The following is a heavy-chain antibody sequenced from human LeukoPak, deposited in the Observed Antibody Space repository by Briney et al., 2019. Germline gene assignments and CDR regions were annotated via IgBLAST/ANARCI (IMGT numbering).Heavy chain of an antibody. D-gene: IGHD3-16*01. J-gene: IGHJ4*02. CDR2: IKSKTDGGTT. CDR1: GFTFSNAW. CDR3: TTSSGGRKVRDY. Sequence: GSLRLSCAAPGFTFSNAWISWVRQAPGKGLEWVGRIKSKTDGGTTDYAAPVKGRFTISRDDSKNTLYLQMNSLKTEDTAVYYCTTSSGGRKVRDYWGQGTLVTVSS. V-gene: IGHV3-15*01.